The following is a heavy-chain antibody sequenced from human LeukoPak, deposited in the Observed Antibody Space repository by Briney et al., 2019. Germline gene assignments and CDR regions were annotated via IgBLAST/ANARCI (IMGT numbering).Heavy chain of an antibody. D-gene: IGHD2-21*01. V-gene: IGHV4-39*07. Sequence: SETLSLTCSVSGDFFTHRPQYWAWIRQPAGKGLEYIGSIYTSEKIYYNPSLQTRVSISADMSKKQFSLKVFSLTAADTAVYYCARGVSTRDSHSWFDSWGQGTLVTVSS. CDR2: IYTSEKI. CDR1: GDFFTHRPQY. J-gene: IGHJ5*01. CDR3: ARGVSTRDSHSWFDS.